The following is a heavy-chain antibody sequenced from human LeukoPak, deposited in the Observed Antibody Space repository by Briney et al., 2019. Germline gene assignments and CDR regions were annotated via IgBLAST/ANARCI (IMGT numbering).Heavy chain of an antibody. CDR3: ARGARVGYYYYYYMDV. D-gene: IGHD1-26*01. CDR2: IYYSGST. Sequence: SETLSLTCTVPGGSISSYYWSWIRQPPGKGLERIGYIYYSGSTNYNPSLKSRVTISVDTSKNQFSLKLSSVTAADTAVYYCARGARVGYYYYYYMDVWGKGTTVTVSS. V-gene: IGHV4-59*01. CDR1: GGSISSYY. J-gene: IGHJ6*03.